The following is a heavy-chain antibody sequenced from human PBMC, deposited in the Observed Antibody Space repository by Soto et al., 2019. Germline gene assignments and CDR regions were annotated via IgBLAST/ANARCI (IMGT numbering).Heavy chain of an antibody. J-gene: IGHJ4*02. CDR3: ARPLWSPRALVVAANDDFDY. CDR2: IYYSGST. CDR1: GGSISSSSYY. V-gene: IGHV4-39*01. Sequence: SETLSLTCTVSGGSISSSSYYWGWIRQPPGKGLEWIGSIYYSGSTYYNPSLKSRVTISVDTSKNQFSLKLSSVTAADTAVYYCARPLWSPRALVVAANDDFDYWGQGTLVTVSS. D-gene: IGHD2-15*01.